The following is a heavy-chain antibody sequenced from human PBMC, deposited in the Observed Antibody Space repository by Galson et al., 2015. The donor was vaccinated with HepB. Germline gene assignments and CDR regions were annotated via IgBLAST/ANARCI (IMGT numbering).Heavy chain of an antibody. D-gene: IGHD3-3*01. CDR3: ARSITIFGVFFAAFDI. CDR1: GFTVSDSY. CDR2: IHSGGRT. J-gene: IGHJ3*02. Sequence: SLRLSCAASGFTVSDSYMVWVRQAPGKGLEWVSLIHSGGRTDNADSVKGRFTISRDKSKSTLFLQMNSLRAEDTAVYYCARSITIFGVFFAAFDIWGQGTMVTVSS. V-gene: IGHV3-53*01.